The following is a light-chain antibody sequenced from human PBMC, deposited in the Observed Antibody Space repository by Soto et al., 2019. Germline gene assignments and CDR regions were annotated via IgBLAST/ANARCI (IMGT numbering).Light chain of an antibody. J-gene: IGKJ2*01. CDR2: GAS. V-gene: IGKV3-20*01. CDR1: ESVRNNS. Sequence: LILTQSPGTLSLSPGERATLSCRASESVRNNSLAWYQQHPGQAPRLLIFGASSRATGIPDRFTGTGSGAALSLTISRLEPDDSAVYFCHHYGYGADTFGQGTKLEIK. CDR3: HHYGYGADT.